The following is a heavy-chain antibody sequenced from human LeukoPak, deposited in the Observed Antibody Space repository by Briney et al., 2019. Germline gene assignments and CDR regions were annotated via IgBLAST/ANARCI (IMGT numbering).Heavy chain of an antibody. CDR2: IYYSGST. CDR3: ARDGGGLLFDP. J-gene: IGHJ5*02. D-gene: IGHD2-21*02. CDR1: GGSISSGDYY. Sequence: TTSETLSLTCTVSGGSISSGDYYWNWIRQPPGKGLEWFGYIYYSGSTYYNPSLRSRVTISVDTSNNHFSLKLSSVTAADTAVYYCARDGGGLLFDPWGQGTLVTVSS. V-gene: IGHV4-30-4*08.